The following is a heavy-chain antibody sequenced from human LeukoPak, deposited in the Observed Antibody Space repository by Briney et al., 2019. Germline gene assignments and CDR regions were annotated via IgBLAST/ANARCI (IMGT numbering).Heavy chain of an antibody. CDR2: ISYDGSNK. D-gene: IGHD3-10*01. CDR3: ARTRSKARAWFDY. CDR1: GFTFSRYA. Sequence: GGSLRPSCAASGFTFSRYAMHWARQAPGRGLEWVAVISYDGSNKYYADSVKGRFTISRDNSKNTLYLQMNSLRAEDTAVYYCARTRSKARAWFDYWGQGTLVTVSS. V-gene: IGHV3-30*04. J-gene: IGHJ4*02.